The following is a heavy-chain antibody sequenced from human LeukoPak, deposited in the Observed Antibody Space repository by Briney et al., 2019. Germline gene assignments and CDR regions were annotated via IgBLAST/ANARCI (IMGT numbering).Heavy chain of an antibody. CDR1: AFTFSDYT. J-gene: IGHJ4*02. CDR2: ITTGSTYI. Sequence: GGSLRLSCSASAFTFSDYTMIWVRQAPGKGLEWVSCITTGSTYIYYADSVKGRFTISRDNAKNSLYLQMTRLRAEDTAVYYCARHRTASDYWGQGTLVTVSS. D-gene: IGHD3-16*02. V-gene: IGHV3-21*01. CDR3: ARHRTASDY.